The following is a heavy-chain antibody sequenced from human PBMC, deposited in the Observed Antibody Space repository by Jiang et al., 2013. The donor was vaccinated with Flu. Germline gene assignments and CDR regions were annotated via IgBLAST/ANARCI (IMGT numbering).Heavy chain of an antibody. CDR2: K. D-gene: IGHD3-22*01. Sequence: KFYVDSVKGRFSISRDNAKESLYLQMDSLRAEDTAVYYCTREDSYYYDSSGYWSWFDPWGQGARVTVSS. J-gene: IGHJ5*02. V-gene: IGHV3-7*03. CDR3: TREDSYYYDSSGYWSWFDP.